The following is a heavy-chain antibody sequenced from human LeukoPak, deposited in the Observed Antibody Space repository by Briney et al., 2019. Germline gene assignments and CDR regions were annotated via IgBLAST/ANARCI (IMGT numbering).Heavy chain of an antibody. V-gene: IGHV4-61*02. CDR2: IYTSGST. J-gene: IGHJ6*03. Sequence: SETLSLTCTVSGGSISSGSYYWSWIRQPAGKGLEWIGRIYTSGSTNYNPSLKSRVTISVDTSKNQFSLKLSSVTAADTAVYYCAGSPRGGYGNYYYYYYMDVWGKGTTVTISS. CDR3: AGSPRGGYGNYYYYYYMDV. D-gene: IGHD5-12*01. CDR1: GGSISSGSYY.